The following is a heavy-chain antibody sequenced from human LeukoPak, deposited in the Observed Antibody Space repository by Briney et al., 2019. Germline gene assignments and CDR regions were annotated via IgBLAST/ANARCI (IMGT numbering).Heavy chain of an antibody. J-gene: IGHJ4*02. Sequence: PGGSLRLSCAASGFTFDDYAMHWVRQAPGKGLEWVSGISWNSGSIGYADSVKGRITISRDNAKNSLYLQMNSLRAEDTALYYCAKDIGGPMDWGQGTLVTVSS. V-gene: IGHV3-9*01. CDR2: ISWNSGSI. CDR3: AKDIGGPMD. CDR1: GFTFDDYA. D-gene: IGHD3-16*01.